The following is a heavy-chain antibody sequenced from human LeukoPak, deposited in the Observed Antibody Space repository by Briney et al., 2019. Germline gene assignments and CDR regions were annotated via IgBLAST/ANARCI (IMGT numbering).Heavy chain of an antibody. CDR1: GVSVNGYY. CDR3: ARGRVSSSSWYSTYYYYFYMDV. D-gene: IGHD6-13*01. J-gene: IGHJ6*03. CDR2: IDHTGRT. Sequence: SETLSLTCAVYGVSVNGYYWSWLRQPPGKGLEGVGYIDHTGRTNYKPSLNSRVTISRDTSKKHFSLERRAVHAANAAVYFCARGRVSSSSWYSTYYYYFYMDVWGQGTIVTVSS. V-gene: IGHV4-59*02.